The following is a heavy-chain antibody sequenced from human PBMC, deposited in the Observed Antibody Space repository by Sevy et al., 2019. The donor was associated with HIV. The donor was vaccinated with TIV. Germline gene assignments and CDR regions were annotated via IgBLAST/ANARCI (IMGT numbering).Heavy chain of an antibody. CDR2: ISGSGGST. CDR3: AKDYNHIKPGSGSIIRRVQGPGSYFDY. J-gene: IGHJ4*02. V-gene: IGHV3-23*01. D-gene: IGHD3-22*01. Sequence: GGSLRLSCAASGFTFSSYAMSWVRQAPGKGLEWVSAISGSGGSTYYADSVKGRFTISRDNSKNTLYLQMNSLRAEDTAVYYCAKDYNHIKPGSGSIIRRVQGPGSYFDYWGQGTLVTVSS. CDR1: GFTFSSYA.